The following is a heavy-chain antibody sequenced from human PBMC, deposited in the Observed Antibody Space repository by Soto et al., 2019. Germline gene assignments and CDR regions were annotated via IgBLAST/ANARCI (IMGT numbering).Heavy chain of an antibody. CDR3: ARGRVGRGRQWLETWFDP. V-gene: IGHV1-2*04. CDR2: INPNSGGT. J-gene: IGHJ5*02. Sequence: GASVKVSCKASGYTFTGYYMHWVRQAPGQGLEWMGWINPNSGGTKYAQKFQGWVTMTRDTSISTAYMELSRLRSDDTAVYYCARGRVGRGRQWLETWFDPWGQGTLVTVSS. D-gene: IGHD6-19*01. CDR1: GYTFTGYY.